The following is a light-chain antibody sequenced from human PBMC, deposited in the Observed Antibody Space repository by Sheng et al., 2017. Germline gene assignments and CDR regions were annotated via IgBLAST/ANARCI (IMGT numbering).Light chain of an antibody. Sequence: SYELTQPPSASVSPGQTASIACSGDKLGNKYVCWYQQKSGQSPVLVIHQDNKRPSGIPERFSGSNSGNTATLTISGTQAMDEADYYCQAWDSNTVVFGGGTKLTVL. CDR1: KLGNKY. CDR3: QAWDSNTVV. J-gene: IGLJ2*01. V-gene: IGLV3-1*01. CDR2: QDN.